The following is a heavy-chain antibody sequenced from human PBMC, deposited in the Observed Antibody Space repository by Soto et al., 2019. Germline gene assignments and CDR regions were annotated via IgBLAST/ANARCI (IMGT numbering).Heavy chain of an antibody. D-gene: IGHD6-13*01. Sequence: PSQTLSLTCAISGDSVSSNSAAWNWIRQSPSRGLEWLGRTYYRSKWYNDYAVSVKSRITINPDTSKNQFSLQLNSVTPEDTAVYYCARMGAAAGLSYYYYGMDVWGQGTTVTVSS. CDR3: ARMGAAAGLSYYYYGMDV. CDR1: GDSVSSNSAA. J-gene: IGHJ6*02. V-gene: IGHV6-1*01. CDR2: TYYRSKWYN.